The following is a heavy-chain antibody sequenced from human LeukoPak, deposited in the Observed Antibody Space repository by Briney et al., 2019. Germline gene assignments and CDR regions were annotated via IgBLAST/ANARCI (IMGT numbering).Heavy chain of an antibody. V-gene: IGHV3-7*01. J-gene: IGHJ6*03. CDR2: IKQDGSEK. CDR3: ARISNLYYYYMDV. D-gene: IGHD6-13*01. Sequence: GGSLRLSCAASGFTFSIYWMSWVPQAPGKGLEWVANIKQDGSEKYYVDSVKGRFTISRDNAKNSLYLQMNSLRAEDTAVYYCARISNLYYYYMDVWGKGTTVTVSS. CDR1: GFTFSIYW.